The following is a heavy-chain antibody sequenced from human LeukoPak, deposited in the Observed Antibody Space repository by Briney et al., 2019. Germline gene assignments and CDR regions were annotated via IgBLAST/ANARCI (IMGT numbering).Heavy chain of an antibody. V-gene: IGHV1-69*01. J-gene: IGHJ6*02. CDR3: ARDQWVVVAATEENYYYYGMDV. D-gene: IGHD2-15*01. Sequence: SVKVSCKASGGTFISYAISWVRQAPGQGLEWMGGIIPIFGTANYAQKFQGRVTITADESTSTAYMELSSLRSEDTAVYYCARDQWVVVAATEENYYYYGMDVWGQGTTVTVSS. CDR2: IIPIFGTA. CDR1: GGTFISYA.